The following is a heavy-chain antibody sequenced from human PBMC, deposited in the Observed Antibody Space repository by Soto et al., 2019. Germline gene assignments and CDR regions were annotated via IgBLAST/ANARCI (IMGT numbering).Heavy chain of an antibody. CDR3: GTGPQYRPRWTYNSDYGLDV. CDR1: GDTFKSYF. V-gene: IGHV1-2*02. J-gene: IGHJ6*02. CDR2: INPNSGAT. Sequence: QFVQSGAEVKKPGASVRVSCKGSGDTFKSYFLIWVRQAPGQGPEWMGWINPNSGATHYAQNYQGRVTMTKIRSISSAYMGLTRLTSDDTAVYYCGTGPQYRPRWTYNSDYGLDVWGPGTTVIVSS. D-gene: IGHD5-12*01.